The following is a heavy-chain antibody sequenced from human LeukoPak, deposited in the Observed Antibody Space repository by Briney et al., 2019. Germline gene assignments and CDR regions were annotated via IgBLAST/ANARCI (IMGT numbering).Heavy chain of an antibody. CDR2: IYYSGST. V-gene: IGHV4-59*01. D-gene: IGHD3-22*01. CDR3: ARARSGYYDY. J-gene: IGHJ4*02. Sequence: SETLSLTCTVSGDSISSYYWSWIRQPPGKGLEWIGYIYYSGSTNYNPSLKSRVTISVDTSKNQFSLKLSSVTAADTAVYYCARARSGYYDYWGQGTLVTVSS. CDR1: GDSISSYY.